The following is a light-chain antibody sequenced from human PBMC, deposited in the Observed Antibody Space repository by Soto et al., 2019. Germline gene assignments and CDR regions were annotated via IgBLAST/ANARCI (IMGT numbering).Light chain of an antibody. CDR1: NSDVGGYNY. V-gene: IGLV2-11*01. Sequence: QSALTQPRSVSGSPGQSVTISCTGTNSDVGGYNYVSWYQQYPGKAPKLMISGVSERPSGVPDRFSGSKSGNTASLTISGLQAEDEADYYCSSFTSRFTFVFGTGTKLTVL. J-gene: IGLJ1*01. CDR2: GVS. CDR3: SSFTSRFTFV.